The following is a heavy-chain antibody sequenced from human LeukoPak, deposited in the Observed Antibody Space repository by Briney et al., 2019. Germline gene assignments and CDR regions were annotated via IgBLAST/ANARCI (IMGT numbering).Heavy chain of an antibody. CDR1: GGSISSYY. J-gene: IGHJ4*02. D-gene: IGHD6-19*01. Sequence: ASETLSLTCTVSGGSISSYYWGWIRQPPGKGLEWIGSMYYSGSTYYNPSLKSRVTISINTSKNQFSLKLSSVTAADTAVYYCARAGGSGLIDYWGQGTLVTVSS. CDR3: ARAGGSGLIDY. V-gene: IGHV4-39*07. CDR2: MYYSGST.